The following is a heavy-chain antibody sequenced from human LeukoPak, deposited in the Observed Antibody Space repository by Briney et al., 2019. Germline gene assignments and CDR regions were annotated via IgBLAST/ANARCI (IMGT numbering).Heavy chain of an antibody. V-gene: IGHV3-23*01. D-gene: IGHD6-19*01. CDR2: ISNSAGKT. CDR3: AKDSNGWYQRGSNYFDY. CDR1: GFTFSNYA. Sequence: PGGSLRLSCAASGFTFSNYAMSWVRQAPGKGLAWASTISNSAGKTYYADSVKGRFTISRDNSKNTLYLQMNSLRAEDTAEYYCAKDSNGWYQRGSNYFDYWGQGTLVTVSS. J-gene: IGHJ4*02.